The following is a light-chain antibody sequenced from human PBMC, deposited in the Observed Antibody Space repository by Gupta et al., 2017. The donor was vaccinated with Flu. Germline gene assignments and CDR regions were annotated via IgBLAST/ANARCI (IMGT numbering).Light chain of an antibody. CDR1: SSDVGGYNY. Sequence: SALTQPASVSGSPGQSITISCTGTSSDVGGYNYVSWYQQHPGKAPKLMIYEVSNRPSGVANRFSGSKSGNTASLTISGLQAEDEADYYCSSDTSSSTLVVFGGGTKLTVL. CDR3: SSDTSSSTLVV. V-gene: IGLV2-14*01. J-gene: IGLJ2*01. CDR2: EVS.